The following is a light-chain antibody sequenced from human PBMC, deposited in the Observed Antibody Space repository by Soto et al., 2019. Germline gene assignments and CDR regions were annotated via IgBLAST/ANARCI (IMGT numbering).Light chain of an antibody. CDR2: DAS. CDR3: QRYNNWPVT. V-gene: IGKV3-15*01. CDR1: QSVSSN. J-gene: IGKJ3*01. Sequence: EIVMTQSPATLSVSPGERATLSCRASQSVSSNLAWYQQKPGQAPRLLIYDASTRATGIPARFSGSGSGTEFTLTISSLQSEDFAVYYCQRYNNWPVTFGPATKVDIK.